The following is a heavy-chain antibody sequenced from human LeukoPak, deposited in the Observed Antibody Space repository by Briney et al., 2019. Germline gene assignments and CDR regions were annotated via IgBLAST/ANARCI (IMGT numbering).Heavy chain of an antibody. V-gene: IGHV4-59*02. CDR3: ARAGPRRDGYNVDY. J-gene: IGHJ4*02. Sequence: PSETLSFTCTVSGGSVSSYYWSWIRQPPGKGLEWIGYISYTGYTDYNPSLKSRVTISVDTSKNQFSLKLSSVTAADTAVYYCARAGPRRDGYNVDYWGQGNLVSVSS. CDR2: ISYTGYT. CDR1: GGSVSSYY. D-gene: IGHD5-24*01.